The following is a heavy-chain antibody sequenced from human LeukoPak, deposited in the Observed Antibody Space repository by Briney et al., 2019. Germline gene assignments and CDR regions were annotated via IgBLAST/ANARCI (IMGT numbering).Heavy chain of an antibody. CDR2: TISRGTT. CDR3: AKCSTSAYTTGWCNWIAP. D-gene: IGHD6-19*01. Sequence: GGSLRLSCVASGFTFTSDAMNWVRQAPGKGLEWVSSTISRGTTQYADSVKGRFTVSRDTSKNTLYLQMNSLRADDTAVYYCAKCSTSAYTTGWCNWIAPWGQGTLVTVSS. CDR1: GFTFTSDA. V-gene: IGHV3-23*01. J-gene: IGHJ5*02.